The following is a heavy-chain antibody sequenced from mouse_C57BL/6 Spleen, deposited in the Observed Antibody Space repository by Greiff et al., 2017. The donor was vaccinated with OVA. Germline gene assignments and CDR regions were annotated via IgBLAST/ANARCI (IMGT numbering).Heavy chain of an antibody. Sequence: VQLQQPGAELVKPGASVKLSCKASGYTFTSYCMDWVQQRPGRGLEWIGRIDPNSGCTKYNEKFKSKATLTVDKPSSTAYMQLSSLTSEDSAVYYCARGTTVVDSWFAYWGQGTLVTVSA. J-gene: IGHJ3*01. CDR2: IDPNSGCT. CDR1: GYTFTSYC. V-gene: IGHV1-72*01. CDR3: ARGTTVVDSWFAY. D-gene: IGHD1-1*01.